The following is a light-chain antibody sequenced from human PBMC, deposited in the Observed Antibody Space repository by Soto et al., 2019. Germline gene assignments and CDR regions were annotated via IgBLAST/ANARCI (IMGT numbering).Light chain of an antibody. Sequence: EIVLTQSPGTLSLSPGEKATLSCRASQTVSSSYLAWYQQKPGQSPRLLIYGASNRATGIPDRFSGSASATNFTLTIIRLGPEDFAVYYCLQHDNSPYTFGQGTKLEI. J-gene: IGKJ2*01. V-gene: IGKV3-20*01. CDR3: LQHDNSPYT. CDR1: QTVSSSY. CDR2: GAS.